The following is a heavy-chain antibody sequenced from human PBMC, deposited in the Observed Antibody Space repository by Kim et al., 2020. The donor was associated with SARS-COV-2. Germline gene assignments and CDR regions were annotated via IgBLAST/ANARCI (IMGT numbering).Heavy chain of an antibody. J-gene: IGHJ4*02. CDR2: IKQDGSEK. CDR3: ARLGYSYGYYFDY. Sequence: GGSLRLSCAASGFTFSSYWMSWVRQAPGKGLEWVANIKQDGSEKYYVDSVKGRFTISRDNAKNSLYLQMNSLRAEDTAVYYCARLGYSYGYYFDYWGQGTLVTVSS. D-gene: IGHD5-18*01. CDR1: GFTFSSYW. V-gene: IGHV3-7*03.